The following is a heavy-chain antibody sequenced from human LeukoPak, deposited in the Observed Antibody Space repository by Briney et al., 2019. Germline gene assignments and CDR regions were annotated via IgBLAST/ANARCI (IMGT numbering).Heavy chain of an antibody. V-gene: IGHV4-39*07. CDR2: FYYSGST. J-gene: IGHJ4*02. D-gene: IGHD3-10*01. CDR3: ARRSERFGEPNNDFDY. Sequence: SETLSLTCTVSGGSISSSTYYWGWIRQPPGKGLEWIGSFYYSGSTNYNPSLKSRVTISVDTSKNQFSLKLSSVTAADTAVYYCARRSERFGEPNNDFDYWGQGTLVTVSS. CDR1: GGSISSSTYY.